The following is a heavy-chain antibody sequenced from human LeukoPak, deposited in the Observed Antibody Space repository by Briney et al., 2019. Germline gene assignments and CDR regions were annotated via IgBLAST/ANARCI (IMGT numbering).Heavy chain of an antibody. V-gene: IGHV3-21*01. CDR1: GFTFSSYS. Sequence: GGSLRLSCAASGFTFSSYSMNWVRQAPGKGLEWVSSISSTGIYLDYADSVKGRFSISRDNAKNSLYLHLNSLRAGDTAVYYCAREMSGSGKNYWGQGTLVAFSS. CDR3: AREMSGSGKNY. J-gene: IGHJ4*02. D-gene: IGHD3-10*01. CDR2: ISSTGIYL.